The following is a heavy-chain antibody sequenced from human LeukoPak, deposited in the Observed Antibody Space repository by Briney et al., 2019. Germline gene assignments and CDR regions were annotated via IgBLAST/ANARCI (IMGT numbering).Heavy chain of an antibody. J-gene: IGHJ4*02. V-gene: IGHV4-34*01. CDR1: GGSFSGYY. CDR2: INHSGST. CDR3: RSWNY. Sequence: SETLSLTCAVYGGSFSGYYWSWIRQPPRKGLEWIGEINHSGSTNYNPSLKSRVTISVDTSKNQFSLKLSSVTAADTAVYYCRSWNYWGQGTLVTVSS.